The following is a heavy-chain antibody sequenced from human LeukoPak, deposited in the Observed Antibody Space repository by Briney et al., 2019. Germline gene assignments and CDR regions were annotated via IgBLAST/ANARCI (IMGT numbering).Heavy chain of an antibody. D-gene: IGHD5-24*01. CDR1: GFTFSSYA. Sequence: GGSLRLSCAASGFTFSSYAMHWVRQAPGKGLEWVAVISYDGSNKYYADCVKGRFTISRDNSKNTLYLQMNSLRAEDTAVYYCARVGEMATIWQYPPAYYYGMDVWGQGTTVTVSS. CDR2: ISYDGSNK. V-gene: IGHV3-30-3*01. J-gene: IGHJ6*02. CDR3: ARVGEMATIWQYPPAYYYGMDV.